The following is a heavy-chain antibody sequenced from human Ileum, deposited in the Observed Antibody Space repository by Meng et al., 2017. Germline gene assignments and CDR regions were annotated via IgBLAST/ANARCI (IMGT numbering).Heavy chain of an antibody. J-gene: IGHJ4*02. CDR1: GFTFSSYE. D-gene: IGHD3-22*01. Sequence: SLKISCATSGFTFSSYEMNWVRQAPGKGLEWVSYISRNSRTIYYAASVKGRFAISTDSAKNSLYLQMNSLRVEDTAVYYCVASSASFARSGSFDYWGQGTLVTVSS. CDR3: VASSASFARSGSFDY. V-gene: IGHV3-48*03. CDR2: ISRNSRTI.